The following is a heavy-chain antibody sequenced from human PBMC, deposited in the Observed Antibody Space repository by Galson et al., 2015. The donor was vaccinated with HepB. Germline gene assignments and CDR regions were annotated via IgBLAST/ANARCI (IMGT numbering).Heavy chain of an antibody. J-gene: IGHJ4*02. CDR2: ISAYNGNT. CDR1: GYTFTSYG. CDR3: AREGAYCGGDCYSGPDY. Sequence: SVKVSCKASGYTFTSYGISWVRQAPGQGLEWMGWISAYNGNTNYAQKLQGRVTMTTDTSTSTAYMELRSLRSDDTAVYYCAREGAYCGGDCYSGPDYWGQGTLVTVSS. D-gene: IGHD2-21*02. V-gene: IGHV1-18*04.